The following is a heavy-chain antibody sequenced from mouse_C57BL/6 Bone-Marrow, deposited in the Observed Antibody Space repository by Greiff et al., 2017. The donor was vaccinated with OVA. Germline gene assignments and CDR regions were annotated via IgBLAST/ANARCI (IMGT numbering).Heavy chain of an antibody. V-gene: IGHV1-72*01. D-gene: IGHD1-1*01. J-gene: IGHJ4*01. CDR3: ARDYGSSYVPYYYAMDY. Sequence: QVQLKQPGAELVKPGASVKLSCKASGYTFTSYWMHWVKQRPGRGLEWIGRIDPNSGGTKYNEKFKSKATLTVDKPSSTAYMQLSSLTSEDSAVYYCARDYGSSYVPYYYAMDYWGQGTSVTVSS. CDR1: GYTFTSYW. CDR2: IDPNSGGT.